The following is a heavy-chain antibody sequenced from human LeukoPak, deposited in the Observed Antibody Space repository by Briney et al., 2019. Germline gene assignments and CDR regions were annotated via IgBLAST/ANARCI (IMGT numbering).Heavy chain of an antibody. CDR3: AKNPRRRKTSSDSIIDY. V-gene: IGHV3-23*01. CDR1: GFTFSSYA. CDR2: ISGSGGST. D-gene: IGHD1-14*01. Sequence: GGSLRLSCAASGFTFSSYAMSWVRQAPGKGLEWVSAISGSGGSTYYADSVKGRFTISRDNSKNTLYLQMNSLRAEDTAVYYCAKNPRRRKTSSDSIIDYWGQGTLVTVSS. J-gene: IGHJ4*02.